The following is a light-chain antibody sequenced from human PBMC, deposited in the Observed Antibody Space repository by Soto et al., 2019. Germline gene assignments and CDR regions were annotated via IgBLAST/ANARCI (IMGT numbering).Light chain of an antibody. J-gene: IGLJ2*01. V-gene: IGLV2-14*03. CDR2: DVS. CDR3: ASYASSNTVL. CDR1: SSDIGGYNY. Sequence: QSVLTQPASVSGSPGQSITISCTGTSSDIGGYNYVSWYQQHPGKAPKLMIYDVSDWPSGVSNRFSGSKSGNTASLTISGLQAEDEADYYCASYASSNTVLFGGGTQLTVL.